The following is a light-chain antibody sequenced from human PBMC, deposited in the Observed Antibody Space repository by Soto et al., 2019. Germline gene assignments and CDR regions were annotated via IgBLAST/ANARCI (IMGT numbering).Light chain of an antibody. V-gene: IGKV3-20*01. CDR2: GAS. CDR3: QQYGSSPLT. CDR1: QSVSSR. Sequence: PGERATLSCRASQSVSSRLAWYQQKPGQAPRLLIYGASRRATGIPDRLSGSGSGSDFTLTISSLEPEDFAVYNCQQYGSSPLTFGGGTKVDIK. J-gene: IGKJ4*01.